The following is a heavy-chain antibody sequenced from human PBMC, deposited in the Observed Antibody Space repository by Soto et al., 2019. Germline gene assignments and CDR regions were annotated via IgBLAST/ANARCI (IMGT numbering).Heavy chain of an antibody. D-gene: IGHD3-16*02. CDR3: ARNSYYDYIWGSYRFSPPDDAFDI. CDR2: IIPILGIA. Sequence: ASVKVSCKASGGTFSSYTISWVRQAPGQGLEWMGRIIPILGIANYAQKFQGRVTITADKSTSTAYMELSSLRSEDTAVYYCARNSYYDYIWGSYRFSPPDDAFDIWGKGTMVTVS. V-gene: IGHV1-69*02. J-gene: IGHJ3*02. CDR1: GGTFSSYT.